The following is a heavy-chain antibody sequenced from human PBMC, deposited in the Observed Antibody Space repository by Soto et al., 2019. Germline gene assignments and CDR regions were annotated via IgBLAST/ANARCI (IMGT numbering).Heavy chain of an antibody. CDR1: GGSISSGGYS. CDR2: IYHSGST. V-gene: IGHV4-30-2*05. CDR3: ARDLATRPGRYESRPTGYGMDV. D-gene: IGHD3-22*01. J-gene: IGHJ6*02. Sequence: SETLSLTCAVSGGSISSGGYSWSWIRQPPGKGLEWIGYIYHSGSTYYNPSLKSRITISVDTSKNQFSLKLRSVTAADTAVYYCARDLATRPGRYESRPTGYGMDVWGQGTTVTVSS.